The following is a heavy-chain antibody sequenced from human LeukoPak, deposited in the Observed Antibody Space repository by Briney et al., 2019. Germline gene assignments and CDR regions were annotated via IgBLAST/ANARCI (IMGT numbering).Heavy chain of an antibody. CDR3: ARLTQGWVCSSTGCSSDV. CDR2: IYHSGYT. D-gene: IGHD2-2*01. V-gene: IGHV4-4*02. CDR1: GGSISSSNW. J-gene: IGHJ6*02. Sequence: SETLSLTCAVSGGSISSSNWWSWVRQPPGKGLEWIGYIYHSGYTYYNPSLNSRLAISVDTSKNQFSLKLTSVTVADTAVYYCARLTQGWVCSSTGCSSDVWGQGTTVTVSS.